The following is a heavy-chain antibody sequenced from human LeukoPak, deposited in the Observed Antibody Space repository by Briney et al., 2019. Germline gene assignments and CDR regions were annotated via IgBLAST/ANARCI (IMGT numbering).Heavy chain of an antibody. CDR3: ATPTRTGYSYGFDY. V-gene: IGHV1-69*13. CDR1: GGTFSSYA. Sequence: ASVKVSCKASGGTFSSYAISWVRQAPGQGLEWMGGIIPIFGTANYAQKFQGRVTITADESTSTAYMELSSLRSEDTAVYYCATPTRTGYSYGFDYWGQGTLVTVSS. D-gene: IGHD5-18*01. J-gene: IGHJ4*02. CDR2: IIPIFGTA.